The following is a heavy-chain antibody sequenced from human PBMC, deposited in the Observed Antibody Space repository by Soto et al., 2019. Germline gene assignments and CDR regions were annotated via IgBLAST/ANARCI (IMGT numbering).Heavy chain of an antibody. J-gene: IGHJ4*02. V-gene: IGHV4-30-2*01. CDR3: AAGGGVPRYY. CDR1: GGSISSGGYS. CDR2: IYHSGST. D-gene: IGHD2-8*02. Sequence: QLQLQESGSGLVKPSQTLSLTCAVSGGSISSGGYSWSWIRQPPGKGLEWIGYIYHSGSTYYNPSLKRRCPKSVDRSKNQFSLKLSSVAAGDTAVDYCAAGGGVPRYYWGQGTLVTVSS.